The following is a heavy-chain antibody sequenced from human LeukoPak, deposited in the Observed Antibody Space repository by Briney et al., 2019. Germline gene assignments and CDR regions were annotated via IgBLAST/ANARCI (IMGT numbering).Heavy chain of an antibody. D-gene: IGHD3-10*01. V-gene: IGHV3-30*04. CDR1: GFTFSSYA. Sequence: GRSLRLSCAAPGFTFSSYAMHWVRQAPGKGLEWVAVISYDGSNKYYADSVKGRFTISRDNSKNTLYLQMNSLRAEDTAVYYCARDRLQGYYYGSGTGMDVWGKGTTVTVSS. CDR3: ARDRLQGYYYGSGTGMDV. J-gene: IGHJ6*04. CDR2: ISYDGSNK.